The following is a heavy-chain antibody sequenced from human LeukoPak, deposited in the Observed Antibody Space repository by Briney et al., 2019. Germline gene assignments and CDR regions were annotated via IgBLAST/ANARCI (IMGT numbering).Heavy chain of an antibody. CDR1: GGSFSGYY. J-gene: IGHJ6*02. D-gene: IGHD3-10*01. Sequence: SVTLSLTCAVYGGSFSGYYWSWIRQPPGKGLEWIGEINHSGSTNYNPSLKSRVTISVDTSKNQFSLKLSSVTAADTAVYYCASFPGFDYYGMDVWGQGTTVTVSS. CDR3: ASFPGFDYYGMDV. V-gene: IGHV4-34*01. CDR2: INHSGST.